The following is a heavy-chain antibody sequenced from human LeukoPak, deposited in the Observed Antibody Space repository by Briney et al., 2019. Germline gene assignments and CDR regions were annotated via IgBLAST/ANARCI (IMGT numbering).Heavy chain of an antibody. J-gene: IGHJ6*03. CDR1: GGTLSSYA. D-gene: IGHD3-22*01. CDR3: ASLSYYYDSSGYSTYYMDV. V-gene: IGHV1-69*05. CDR2: IIPIFGTA. Sequence: GASVKVSCKASGGTLSSYAISWVRQAPGQGLEWMGGIIPIFGTANYAQKFQGRVTITTDESTSTAYMELSSLRSEDTAVYYCASLSYYYDSSGYSTYYMDVWGKGTTVTVSS.